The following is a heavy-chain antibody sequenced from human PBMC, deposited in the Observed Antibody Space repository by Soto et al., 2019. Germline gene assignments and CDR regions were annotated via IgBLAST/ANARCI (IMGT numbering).Heavy chain of an antibody. CDR2: IKQDGSEK. CDR1: GFTFSSYW. CDR3: ARAPLLLWFGELLSPPDY. Sequence: GSLRLSCAASGFTFSSYWMSWVCQAPGKGLEWVANIKQDGSEKYYVDSVKGRFTISRDNAKNSLYLQMNSLRAEDTAVYYCARAPLLLWFGELLSPPDYWGQGTLVTVSS. D-gene: IGHD3-10*01. V-gene: IGHV3-7*01. J-gene: IGHJ4*02.